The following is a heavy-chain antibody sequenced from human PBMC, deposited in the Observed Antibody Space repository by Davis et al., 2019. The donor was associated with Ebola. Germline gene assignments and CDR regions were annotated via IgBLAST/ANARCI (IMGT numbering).Heavy chain of an antibody. D-gene: IGHD1-26*01. CDR3: ARDDRGGTFDY. V-gene: IGHV3-64*02. CDR1: GFTFSSYG. Sequence: PGGSLRLSCAASGFTFSSYGMHWVRQAPGKGLEYVSAISSNGGSTYYADSVKGRFTISRDNSKNTLYLQMGSLRAEDMAVYYCARDDRGGTFDYWGQGTLVTVSS. CDR2: ISSNGGST. J-gene: IGHJ4*02.